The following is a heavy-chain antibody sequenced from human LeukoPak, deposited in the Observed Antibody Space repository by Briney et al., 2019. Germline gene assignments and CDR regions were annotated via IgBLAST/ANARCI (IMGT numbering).Heavy chain of an antibody. CDR2: IIPIFGTA. V-gene: IGHV1-69*05. CDR1: GGTFSSYA. CDR3: ATFSAEVGSKRPNPRGDY. D-gene: IGHD1-26*01. Sequence: GASVKVSCKASGGTFSSYAISWVRQAPGQGLEWMGGIIPIFGTANYAQKFQGRVTITTDESTSTAYMELSSLRSEDTAVYYCATFSAEVGSKRPNPRGDYWGQGTLVTVSS. J-gene: IGHJ4*02.